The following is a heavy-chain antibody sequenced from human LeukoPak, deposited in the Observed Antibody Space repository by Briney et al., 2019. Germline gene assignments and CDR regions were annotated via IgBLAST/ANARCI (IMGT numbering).Heavy chain of an antibody. CDR1: GGSFSGYY. V-gene: IGHV4-34*01. J-gene: IGHJ6*02. CDR2: INHSGST. CDR3: ARGPTYSPGYCSSTSCHSIYYYYGMDV. Sequence: SETLSLTCAVYGGSFSGYYWSWIRQSPGKGLEWIGEINHSGSTNYNPSLKSRVTISVDTSKNQFSLKLSSVTAADTAVYYCARGPTYSPGYCSSTSCHSIYYYYGMDVWGQGTTVTVSS. D-gene: IGHD2-2*03.